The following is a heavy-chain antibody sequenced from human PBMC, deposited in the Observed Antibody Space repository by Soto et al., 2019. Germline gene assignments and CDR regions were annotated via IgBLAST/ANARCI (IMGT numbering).Heavy chain of an antibody. J-gene: IGHJ4*02. V-gene: IGHV4-34*01. Sequence: SETLSLTCAVYGGSFSGYYWSWIRQPPGKGLEWIGEINHSGATNYNPSLKSRVTISVDTSKNQFSLELSSVTAADTAVYYCARGAVLMVYDILDYWGQGTLVTVSS. CDR2: INHSGAT. D-gene: IGHD2-8*01. CDR1: GGSFSGYY. CDR3: ARGAVLMVYDILDY.